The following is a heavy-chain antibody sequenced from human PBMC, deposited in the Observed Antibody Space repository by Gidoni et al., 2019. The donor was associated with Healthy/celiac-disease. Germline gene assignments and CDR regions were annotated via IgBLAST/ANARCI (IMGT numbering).Heavy chain of an antibody. CDR1: GFTFSSYA. CDR2: ISYDGSNK. J-gene: IGHJ3*02. CDR3: ARAVEGLYYYDSSGYHDAFDI. V-gene: IGHV3-30-3*01. D-gene: IGHD3-22*01. Sequence: QVQLVESGGGVVQPGRSLRLSCAASGFTFSSYAMHWVRQAPGKGLEWVAVISYDGSNKYYADSVKGRFTISRDNSKNTLYLQMNSLRAEDTAVYYCARAVEGLYYYDSSGYHDAFDIWGQGTMVTVSS.